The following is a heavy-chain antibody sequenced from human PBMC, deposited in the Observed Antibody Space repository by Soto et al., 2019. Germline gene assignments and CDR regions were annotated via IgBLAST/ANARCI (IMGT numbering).Heavy chain of an antibody. Sequence: GASVKVSCKXSGYTFTDYYVHWVRQAPGQGLEWMGTVIPTGGRTSHAQNFQGRVTMTRDTSTTTVYMELSSLRFDDTAVYYCARSLSGWSYFDFWGQGTLVTVSS. J-gene: IGHJ4*02. CDR1: GYTFTDYY. CDR2: VIPTGGRT. D-gene: IGHD6-19*01. CDR3: ARSLSGWSYFDF. V-gene: IGHV1-46*01.